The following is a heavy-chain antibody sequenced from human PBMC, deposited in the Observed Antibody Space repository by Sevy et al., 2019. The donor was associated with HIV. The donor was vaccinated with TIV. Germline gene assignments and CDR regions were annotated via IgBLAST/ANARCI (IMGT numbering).Heavy chain of an antibody. CDR1: GGTFSSYA. Sequence: ASVKVSCKASGGTFSSYAISWVRQAPGQGLEWMGGIIPIFGTANYAQKFQGRVTITADESTSTAYMELSSLRSEDTAVHYCARGPPYYYDSSGYPHAYYFDYWGQGTLVTVSS. D-gene: IGHD3-22*01. CDR2: IIPIFGTA. J-gene: IGHJ4*02. V-gene: IGHV1-69*13. CDR3: ARGPPYYYDSSGYPHAYYFDY.